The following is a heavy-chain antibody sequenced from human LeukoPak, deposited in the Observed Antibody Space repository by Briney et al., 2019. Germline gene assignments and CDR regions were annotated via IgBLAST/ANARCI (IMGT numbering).Heavy chain of an antibody. CDR1: GFTFINYV. D-gene: IGHD3-22*01. CDR3: ASLSSGYLGFALDY. CDR2: VSGSGGRGAT. Sequence: PGGSLRLSCAASGFTFINYVMSWVRQVPGKGPEWVSSVSGSGGRGATYYTDSVKGRFTISRDNSKNTLYLQMNSLRAEDTAVYYCASLSSGYLGFALDYWGQGTLVTVSS. J-gene: IGHJ4*02. V-gene: IGHV3-23*01.